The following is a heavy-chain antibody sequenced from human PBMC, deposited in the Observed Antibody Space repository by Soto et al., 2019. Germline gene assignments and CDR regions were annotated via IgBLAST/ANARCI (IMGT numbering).Heavy chain of an antibody. CDR1: ADTFTGYT. CDR2: VIPILGAS. V-gene: IGHV1-69*08. J-gene: IGHJ4*02. CDR3: ARSRGSYYSNFDS. Sequence: ASVKVSCKASADTFTGYTVTWVRQAPGQGLEWVGRVIPILGASNFAQKFQGRVTISADKSTDTAYMVLTGLTSEDTAVYYCARSRGSYYSNFDSWGQGTLVTVSP. D-gene: IGHD3-10*01.